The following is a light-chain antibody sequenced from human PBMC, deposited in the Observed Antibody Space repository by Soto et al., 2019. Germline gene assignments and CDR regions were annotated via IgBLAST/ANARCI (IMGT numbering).Light chain of an antibody. CDR2: LAF. V-gene: IGKV1-39*01. J-gene: IGKJ4*01. CDR1: QTIDNY. CDR3: QQSHTTPLT. Sequence: DIQMTQSPSSLSASVGDRVTITCRASQTIDNYLNWYMQKPGKAPRLLIYLAFSLQSGVPSRFSGSGSGTDFTLTISSLQPEDFATYYCQQSHTTPLTFGGGTKVEIK.